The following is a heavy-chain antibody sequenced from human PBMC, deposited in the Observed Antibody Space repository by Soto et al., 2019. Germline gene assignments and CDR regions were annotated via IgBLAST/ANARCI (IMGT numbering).Heavy chain of an antibody. CDR3: ARVRDSFGMDV. CDR1: GGSIGSGGYY. D-gene: IGHD2-15*01. Sequence: QVQLQESGPGLMTPSQTLSLTCTVSGGSIGSGGYYWNWIRQPPGKGLEWIGYIYYRGTTYYNPSLQSRVIMSVDTSRNQISLKLSSVTDADTAVYYCARVRDSFGMDVWGQGTTVIVSS. V-gene: IGHV4-31*03. J-gene: IGHJ6*02. CDR2: IYYRGTT.